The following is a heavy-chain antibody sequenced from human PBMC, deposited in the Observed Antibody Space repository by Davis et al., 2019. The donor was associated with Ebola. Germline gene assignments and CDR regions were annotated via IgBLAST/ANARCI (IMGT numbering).Heavy chain of an antibody. CDR3: ARTAPPYYYYYYMDV. V-gene: IGHV5-51*01. CDR2: IYPGDSDT. CDR1: GYSFTSYW. J-gene: IGHJ6*03. Sequence: GESLKISCKGSGYSFTSYWIAWVRQMSGKGLEWMGIIYPGDSDTRYSPSFQGQVTMSADKSISTAYLQWSSLKASDTAMYYCARTAPPYYYYYYMDVWGKGTTVTVSS.